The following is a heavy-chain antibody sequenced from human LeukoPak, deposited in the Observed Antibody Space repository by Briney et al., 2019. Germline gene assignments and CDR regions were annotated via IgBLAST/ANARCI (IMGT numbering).Heavy chain of an antibody. CDR3: ARWSVLLWFGELLGAFDI. J-gene: IGHJ3*02. CDR1: GGSFSGYY. CDR2: INHSGST. V-gene: IGHV4-34*01. D-gene: IGHD3-10*01. Sequence: NSSETLSLTCAVYGGSFSGYYWSWIRQPPGKGLEWIGEINHSGSTNYNPSLKSRVTISVDTSKNQFSLKLSSVTAADTAVYYCARWSVLLWFGELLGAFDIWGQGTMVTVSS.